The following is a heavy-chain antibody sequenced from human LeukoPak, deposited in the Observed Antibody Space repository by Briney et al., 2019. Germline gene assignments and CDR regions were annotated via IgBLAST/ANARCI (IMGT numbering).Heavy chain of an antibody. CDR1: GFTFSSYG. J-gene: IGHJ3*02. Sequence: GRSLRLSCAASGFTFSSYGMHWVRQAPGKGLEGGAVISYDGSNKYYADSVKGRFTISRDNSKNTLYLQMNSLRAEDTAVYYCARHVSDAFDIWGQGTMVTVSS. D-gene: IGHD5/OR15-5a*01. V-gene: IGHV3-30*03. CDR3: ARHVSDAFDI. CDR2: ISYDGSNK.